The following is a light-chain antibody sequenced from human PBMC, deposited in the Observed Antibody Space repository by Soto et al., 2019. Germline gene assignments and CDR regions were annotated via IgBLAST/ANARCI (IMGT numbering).Light chain of an antibody. Sequence: EIVLTQSPGTLSLSPGERATLSCGASQTLSNSFIAWYQQKPGQAPRLLIYDTSSRATGVPDRYSASGSGTDFTLTISRLEPEDFAVFFCQQYGTPEIIFGQGTLLEI. J-gene: IGKJ5*01. CDR3: QQYGTPEII. V-gene: IGKV3-20*01. CDR2: DTS. CDR1: QTLSNSF.